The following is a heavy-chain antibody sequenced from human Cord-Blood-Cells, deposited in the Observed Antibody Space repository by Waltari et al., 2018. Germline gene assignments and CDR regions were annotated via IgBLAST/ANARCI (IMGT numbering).Heavy chain of an antibody. D-gene: IGHD1-26*01. CDR1: GYTFTSYD. V-gene: IGHV1-8*03. CDR2: VDPSSGNT. CDR3: ARVGGSYYYYYGMDV. Sequence: QVQLVQSGAEVKKPGASVKVSCKASGYTFTSYDINWVRQATGQGLEWMGWVDPSSGNTGYAQKFQGRVTITRNTSISTAYMELSSLRSEDTAVYYCARVGGSYYYYYGMDVWGQGTTVTVSS. J-gene: IGHJ6*02.